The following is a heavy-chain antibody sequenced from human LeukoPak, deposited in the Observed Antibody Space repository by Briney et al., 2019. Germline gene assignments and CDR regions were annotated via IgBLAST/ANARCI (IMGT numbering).Heavy chain of an antibody. CDR1: GFTFSSYE. J-gene: IGHJ4*02. D-gene: IGHD3-10*01. CDR2: ISSSGSTI. Sequence: PGGSLRLSCAASGFTFSSYEMNWVRQAPGKGLEWVSYISSSGSTIYYAGSVKGRFTISRDNAKNSLYLQMNSLRAEDTAVYYCARVLLAYYYGSGSYYNPFHYWGQGTLVTVSS. V-gene: IGHV3-48*03. CDR3: ARVLLAYYYGSGSYYNPFHY.